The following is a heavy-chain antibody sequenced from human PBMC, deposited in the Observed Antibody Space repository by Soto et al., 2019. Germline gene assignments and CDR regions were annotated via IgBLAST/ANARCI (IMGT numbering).Heavy chain of an antibody. CDR3: ESLQIRGAPGA. Sequence: GXSVKVSCTGSVCTFTGYYMHLVRQAPGQGLEWMGWINPNSGGTNYAQKFQGRVTMTRDTSISTAYMELSRLRSDDTAVYYCESLQIRGAPGAWGQGTLVTVSS. D-gene: IGHD3-10*01. CDR1: VCTFTGYY. J-gene: IGHJ5*02. V-gene: IGHV1-2*02. CDR2: INPNSGGT.